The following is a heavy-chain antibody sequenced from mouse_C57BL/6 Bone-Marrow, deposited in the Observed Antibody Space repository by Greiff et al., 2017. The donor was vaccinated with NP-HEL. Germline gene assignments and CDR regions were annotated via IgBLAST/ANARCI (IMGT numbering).Heavy chain of an antibody. V-gene: IGHV5-6*01. D-gene: IGHD2-4*01. J-gene: IGHJ3*01. CDR3: ASIYYDYDQGFAY. Sequence: EVQGVESGGDLVKPGGSLKLSCAASGFTFSSYGMSWVRQTPDKRLEWVATISSGGSYTYYPDSVKGRFTITRDNAKNTLYLQMSSRKSEDTAMYYCASIYYDYDQGFAYWGQGTLVTVSA. CDR2: ISSGGSYT. CDR1: GFTFSSYG.